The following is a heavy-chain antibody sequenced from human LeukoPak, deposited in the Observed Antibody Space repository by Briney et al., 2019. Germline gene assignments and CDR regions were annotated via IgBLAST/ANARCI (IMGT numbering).Heavy chain of an antibody. CDR3: ARRIAVASYEDY. J-gene: IGHJ4*02. D-gene: IGHD6-19*01. CDR1: GYTFTSYG. CDR2: ISAYNGNT. Sequence: ASVNVSCKASGYTFTSYGVSWVRQAPGQGLEWMGWISAYNGNTNYAQNVQGRVTMTTDTSTSTAYMELRSLRSDDTAVYYCARRIAVASYEDYWGQGTLVTVSS. V-gene: IGHV1-18*01.